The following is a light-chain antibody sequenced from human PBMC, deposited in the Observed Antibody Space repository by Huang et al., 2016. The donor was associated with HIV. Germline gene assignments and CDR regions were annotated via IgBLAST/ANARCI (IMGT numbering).Light chain of an antibody. CDR2: AAS. CDR1: QSISNY. Sequence: DIQMTQSPSSLSASVGDRVTITCRASQSISNYLNWYQQKPGKAPKLLIYAASSLQSGVPSMFSGSGSWTDFTLTISSLQPEDFATYYCQQSYSTPYTFGQGTKLEIK. V-gene: IGKV1-39*01. CDR3: QQSYSTPYT. J-gene: IGKJ2*01.